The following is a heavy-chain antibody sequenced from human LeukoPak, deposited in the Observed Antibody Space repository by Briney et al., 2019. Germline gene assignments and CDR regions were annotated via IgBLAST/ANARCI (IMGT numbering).Heavy chain of an antibody. CDR3: ARDFNYDSSGYWYNWFDP. CDR2: IYYSGST. CDR1: GGSISSYY. Sequence: SETLSLTCTVSGGSISSYYWSWIRQPPGKGLEWIGYIYYSGSTNYNPSLKSRVTISVDTTKTQFSLKLSSVTAADTAVYYCARDFNYDSSGYWYNWFDPWGQGTLVTVSS. D-gene: IGHD3-22*01. J-gene: IGHJ5*02. V-gene: IGHV4-59*01.